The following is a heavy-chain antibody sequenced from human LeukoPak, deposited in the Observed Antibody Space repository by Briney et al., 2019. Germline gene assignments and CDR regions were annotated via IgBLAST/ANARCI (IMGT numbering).Heavy chain of an antibody. Sequence: GGSLRLSCAASGFTFSNYAMHWVRQAPGKGLEWVAFLRYDGSNKYYADSVKGRFTISRDNSKNTLYLQMNSLRAEDTAVYYCATYDILTGYGNDAFDIWGQGTMVTVSS. D-gene: IGHD3-9*01. CDR3: ATYDILTGYGNDAFDI. J-gene: IGHJ3*02. CDR2: LRYDGSNK. V-gene: IGHV3-30*02. CDR1: GFTFSNYA.